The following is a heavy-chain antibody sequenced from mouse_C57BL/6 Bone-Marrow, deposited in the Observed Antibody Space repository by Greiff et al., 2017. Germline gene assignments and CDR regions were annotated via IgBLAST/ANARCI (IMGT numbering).Heavy chain of an antibody. D-gene: IGHD2-5*01. Sequence: QVQLQQSGAELVMPGASVKLSCKASGYTFTSYWMHWVKQRPGQGLEWIGEIDPSDSYTNYNQKFKGKSTLTVDKSSSTAYMQLSSLTSEDSAVYYCARGYYSNYWGQGTTLTVTS. CDR1: GYTFTSYW. J-gene: IGHJ2*01. V-gene: IGHV1-69*01. CDR3: ARGYYSNY. CDR2: IDPSDSYT.